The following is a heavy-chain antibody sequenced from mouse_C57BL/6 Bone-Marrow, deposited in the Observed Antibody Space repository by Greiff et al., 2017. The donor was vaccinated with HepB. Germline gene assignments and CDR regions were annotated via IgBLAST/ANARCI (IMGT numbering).Heavy chain of an antibody. Sequence: EVQLVESGGGLVKPGGSLKLSCAASGFTFSSYAMSWVRQTPEKRLEWVATISDGGSYTYYPDNVKGRFTISRDNAKNNLYLQMSHLKSEDTAMYYCASYYYGSSSAWFAYWGQGTLVTVSA. V-gene: IGHV5-4*01. D-gene: IGHD1-1*01. CDR2: ISDGGSYT. J-gene: IGHJ3*01. CDR3: ASYYYGSSSAWFAY. CDR1: GFTFSSYA.